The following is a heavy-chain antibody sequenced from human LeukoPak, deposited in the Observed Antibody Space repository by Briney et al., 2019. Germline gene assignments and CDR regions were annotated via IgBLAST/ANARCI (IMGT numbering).Heavy chain of an antibody. CDR3: AKSGTIAALNWFDP. CDR1: GFTFSSYG. CDR2: IRYDGSNK. Sequence: GGSLRLSCAASGFTFSSYGMHWVRQAPGKGLEWVAFIRYDGSNKYYADSVKGRFTISRDNSKNTLYLQMNSLRAEDTAVYYCAKSGTIAALNWFDPWGQGTLVTVS. D-gene: IGHD6-13*01. J-gene: IGHJ5*02. V-gene: IGHV3-30*02.